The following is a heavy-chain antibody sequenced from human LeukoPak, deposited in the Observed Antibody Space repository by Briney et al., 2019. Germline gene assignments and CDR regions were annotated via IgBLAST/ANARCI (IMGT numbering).Heavy chain of an antibody. D-gene: IGHD6-19*01. CDR2: IYYSGST. CDR3: ARRLIGHIAEADEFDY. Sequence: PSETLSLTCTVSGGSISSSSYYWGWIRQPPGKGLEWIGSIYYSGSTYYNPSLKSRVTISVDTSKNQFSLKLSSVTAADTAVYYCARRLIGHIAEADEFDYWGQGTLVTVSS. J-gene: IGHJ4*02. CDR1: GGSISSSSYY. V-gene: IGHV4-39*01.